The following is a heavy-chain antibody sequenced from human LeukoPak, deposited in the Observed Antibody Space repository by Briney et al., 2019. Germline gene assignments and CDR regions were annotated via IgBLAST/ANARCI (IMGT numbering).Heavy chain of an antibody. CDR3: ARGFSYSSDYFDY. D-gene: IGHD5-18*01. Sequence: PGGSLRLSCAASGFTFSYYWMAWFRQAPRKWLEWVASIKQDGSEEYYLDSVKGRFTTSRDNAKNSLYLRMNSLRAEDTAVYYCARGFSYSSDYFDYWGQGALVTVSS. J-gene: IGHJ4*02. CDR1: GFTFSYYW. V-gene: IGHV3-7*04. CDR2: IKQDGSEE.